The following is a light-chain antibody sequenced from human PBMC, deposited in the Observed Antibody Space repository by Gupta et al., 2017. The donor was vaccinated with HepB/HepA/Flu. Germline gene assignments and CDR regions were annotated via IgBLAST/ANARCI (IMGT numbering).Light chain of an antibody. CDR1: SSDVGGYKY. Sequence: HSALTQPPSASRSPGQSVTISCTGTSSDVGGYKYVSWYQQHPGKAPKLMIYEVSKRPSGVPDRFSGSKSGNTASLTVSGLQAEDEADYYCNSYASSNNYVVFGGGTKLTVL. CDR3: NSYASSNNYVV. CDR2: EVS. J-gene: IGLJ2*01. V-gene: IGLV2-8*01.